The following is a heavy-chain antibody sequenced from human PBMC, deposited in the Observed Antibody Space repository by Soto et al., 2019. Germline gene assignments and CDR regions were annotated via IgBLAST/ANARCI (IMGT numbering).Heavy chain of an antibody. CDR3: ARAPLMVRDYYILTGYYYYYYYMDV. J-gene: IGHJ6*03. CDR1: GYTFTSYG. D-gene: IGHD3-9*01. Sequence: AASVKVSCKASGYTFTSYGISWVRQAPEQGLEWMGWISAYNGNTNYAQKLQGRVTMTTDTSTSTAYMELRSLRSDDAAVYYCARAPLMVRDYYILTGYYYYYYYMDVWGKGTTVTVSS. CDR2: ISAYNGNT. V-gene: IGHV1-18*01.